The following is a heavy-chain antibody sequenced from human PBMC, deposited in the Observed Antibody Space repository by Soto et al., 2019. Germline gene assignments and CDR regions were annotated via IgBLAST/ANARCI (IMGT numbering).Heavy chain of an antibody. Sequence: ASVKVSCKASGYTFTSYDINWVRQATGQGLEWMGWMNPNSGNTGYAQKFQGRVTMTRNTSISTAYMELSSLRSEDTAVYYCARAAGELSSYNYLYYYYYMDVWGKGTTVTVSS. CDR2: MNPNSGNT. CDR1: GYTFTSYD. D-gene: IGHD3-16*02. V-gene: IGHV1-8*01. J-gene: IGHJ6*03. CDR3: ARAAGELSSYNYLYYYYYMDV.